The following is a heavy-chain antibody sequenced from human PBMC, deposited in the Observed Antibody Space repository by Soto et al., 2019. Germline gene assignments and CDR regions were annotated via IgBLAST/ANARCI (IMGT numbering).Heavy chain of an antibody. V-gene: IGHV4-34*01. CDR1: GGSFSGYY. Sequence: SETLSLTCAVYGGSFSGYYWSWIRQPPGKGLEWIGEINHSGSTNYNPSLKSRVTISVDTSKNQFSLKLSSVTAADTAVYYCARGRDYGGGHRIYYYYYYYMDVWGKGTTVTVSS. CDR2: INHSGST. J-gene: IGHJ6*03. CDR3: ARGRDYGGGHRIYYYYYYYMDV. D-gene: IGHD4-17*01.